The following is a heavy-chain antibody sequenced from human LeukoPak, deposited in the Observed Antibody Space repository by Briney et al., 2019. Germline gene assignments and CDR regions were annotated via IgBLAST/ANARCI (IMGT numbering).Heavy chain of an antibody. D-gene: IGHD2-15*01. CDR2: ISGTDGST. V-gene: IGHV3-23*01. J-gene: IGHJ5*02. CDR1: GFTFSSYA. Sequence: GGSLRLSCAASGFTFSSYAMSWVRQAPGKGLEWVSAISGTDGSTYYADSVKGRFTISRDNSKNTLYLQMNSLRSEDTAVYYCARKTPPRGWFDPWGQGTLVTVSS. CDR3: ARKTPPRGWFDP.